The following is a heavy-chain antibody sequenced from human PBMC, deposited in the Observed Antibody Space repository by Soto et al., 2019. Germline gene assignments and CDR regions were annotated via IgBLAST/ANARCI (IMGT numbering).Heavy chain of an antibody. CDR2: ISYDGSNK. V-gene: IGHV3-30-3*01. CDR1: GFTFSSYA. Sequence: QVQLVESGGGVVQPGRSLRLSCAASGFTFSSYAMHWVRQAPGKGLEWVAVISYDGSNKYYADSVKGRFTISRDNFKNSLYLQINSLRAEDTAVYYCARDEIRFSWAYGMEVWGQGTTVTVS. CDR3: ARDEIRFSWAYGMEV. D-gene: IGHD3-3*01. J-gene: IGHJ6*02.